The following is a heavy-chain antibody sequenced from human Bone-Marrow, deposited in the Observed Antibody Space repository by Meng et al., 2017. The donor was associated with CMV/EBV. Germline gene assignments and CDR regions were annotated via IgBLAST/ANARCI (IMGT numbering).Heavy chain of an antibody. CDR3: ARGPRGGYCRSTSCYSCDY. J-gene: IGHJ4*02. CDR1: GDSVSSISAA. D-gene: IGHD2-2*02. Sequence: SELLSLTCAPSGDSVSSISAAWTSIRQSPSRGLEWLGRTYYRSKRYNDYAVSVKSRITINPDTSKNQFSLQMNSVTPEDTAVYYWARGPRGGYCRSTSCYSCDYWGQGTLVTVSS. V-gene: IGHV6-1*01. CDR2: TYYRSKRYN.